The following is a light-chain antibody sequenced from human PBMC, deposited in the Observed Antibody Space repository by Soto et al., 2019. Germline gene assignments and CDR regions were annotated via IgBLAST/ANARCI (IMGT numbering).Light chain of an antibody. V-gene: IGKV3-15*01. Sequence: VKAQSAATLSVFVWGTETLACRAKQLVGINLAWYQQKPGQAPRLLIYDTSTRATGIPARFSGSGSGTDFTLTISRLEPEDFAVFYCHQYDSSPWTFGQGTKVDIK. CDR3: HQYDSSPWT. CDR2: DTS. CDR1: QLVGIN. J-gene: IGKJ1*01.